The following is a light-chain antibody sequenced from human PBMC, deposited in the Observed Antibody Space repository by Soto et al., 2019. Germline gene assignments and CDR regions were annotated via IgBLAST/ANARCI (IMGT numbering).Light chain of an antibody. J-gene: IGLJ2*01. Sequence: SYELTQPPSVSVAPGETDRISCGGNNVGSRSVHWYQQKPGQAPFLVIYYDSDRPSGIPERFSGSNSGNTATLIISRVEAGDEADYYCQVWEATGDQVVFGGGTQLTVL. CDR3: QVWEATGDQVV. CDR2: YDS. CDR1: NVGSRS. V-gene: IGLV3-21*01.